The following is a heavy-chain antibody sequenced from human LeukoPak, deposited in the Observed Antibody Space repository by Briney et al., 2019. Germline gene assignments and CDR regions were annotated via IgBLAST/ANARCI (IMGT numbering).Heavy chain of an antibody. CDR2: IYHSGST. J-gene: IGHJ4*02. D-gene: IGHD3/OR15-3a*01. V-gene: IGHV4-38-2*02. Sequence: PSETLSLTCTVSGYPIISDYFWGWIRQPPGKGLEWIGTIYHSGSTYYSPSLKSRVTVSVDTSKNEFSLKLSSVTAADTAVYFCARGIVGSRDFYFRYYFDYWGQGTLVTVSS. CDR1: GYPIISDYF. CDR3: ARGIVGSRDFYFRYYFDY.